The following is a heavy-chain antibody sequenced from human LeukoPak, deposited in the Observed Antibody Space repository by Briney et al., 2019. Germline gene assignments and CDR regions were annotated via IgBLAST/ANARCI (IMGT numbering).Heavy chain of an antibody. V-gene: IGHV3-53*01. Sequence: PGGSLRLSCAASGFTVSRNYYMNWVRQAPGKGLEWVSVIYSAGTTYYADSVKGRFTISRDNAKNSLYLQMNSLRAEDTAVYYCARTRSDAFDIWGQGTMVTVSS. CDR3: ARTRSDAFDI. J-gene: IGHJ3*02. CDR2: IYSAGTT. CDR1: GFTVSRNY.